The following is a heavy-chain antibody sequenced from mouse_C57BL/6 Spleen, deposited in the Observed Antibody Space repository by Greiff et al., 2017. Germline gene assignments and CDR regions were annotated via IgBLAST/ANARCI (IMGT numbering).Heavy chain of an antibody. J-gene: IGHJ2*01. Sequence: QVQLQQPGAELVRPGSSVKLSCKASGYTFTSYWMDWVKQRPGQGLEWIGNIYPSDSETHYNQKFKDKATLTVDKSSSTAYMQLSSLTSEDSAVYYCARDAKRGFDYWGQGTTLTVSS. CDR1: GYTFTSYW. V-gene: IGHV1-61*01. D-gene: IGHD6-1*01. CDR3: ARDAKRGFDY. CDR2: IYPSDSET.